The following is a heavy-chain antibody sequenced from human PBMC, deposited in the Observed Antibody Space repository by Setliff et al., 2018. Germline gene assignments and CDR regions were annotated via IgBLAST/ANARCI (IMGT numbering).Heavy chain of an antibody. V-gene: IGHV7-4-1*02. Sequence: ASVKVSCKASGYTFTSYAMNWVRQAPGQGLEWMGWINTNTGNPTYAQGFTGRFVFSLDTSVSTAYLQISSLRAEDTAVYYCARGPLHYDFWSGYYTVSWFDPWGQGTLVTVSS. CDR3: ARGPLHYDFWSGYYTVSWFDP. CDR2: INTNTGNP. CDR1: GYTFTSYA. J-gene: IGHJ5*02. D-gene: IGHD3-3*01.